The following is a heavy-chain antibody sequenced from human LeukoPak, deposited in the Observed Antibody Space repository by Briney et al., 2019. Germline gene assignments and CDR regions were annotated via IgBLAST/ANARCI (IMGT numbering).Heavy chain of an antibody. D-gene: IGHD3-16*01. CDR2: ISYDGSNK. CDR1: GFTFSSYG. V-gene: IGHV3-30*18. CDR3: AKYVTS. Sequence: PGGSLRLSCAASGFTFSSYGMHWVRQAPGKGLEWVAVISYDGSNKYYADSVKGRFTISRDNSKNTLYLQMNSLRAEDTAVYYCAKYVTSWGKGTTVTVSS. J-gene: IGHJ6*04.